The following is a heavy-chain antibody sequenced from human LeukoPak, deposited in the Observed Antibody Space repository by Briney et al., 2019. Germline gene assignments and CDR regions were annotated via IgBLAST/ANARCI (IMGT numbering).Heavy chain of an antibody. CDR3: ASGYSSSWSPFDY. J-gene: IGHJ4*02. V-gene: IGHV4-39*01. CDR1: GGSISSSIYY. Sequence: SETLSLTCTVSGGSISSSIYYWGWIRQPPGKGLEWIGSMYYSESTSGSTYYNTSLQSRVTISVDTSQSQFSLKLSSVTAADTAVYYCASGYSSSWSPFDYWGQGTLVTVSS. CDR2: MYYSESTSGST. D-gene: IGHD6-13*01.